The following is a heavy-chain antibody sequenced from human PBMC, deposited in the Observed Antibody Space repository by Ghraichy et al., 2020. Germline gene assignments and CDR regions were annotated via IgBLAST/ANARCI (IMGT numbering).Heavy chain of an antibody. Sequence: GESLNISCAASGFTFSDYYMSWIRQAPGKGLEWISYISSSGSTIYYADSVKGRFTISRDNAKNSLYLQMNSLRAADTAVYYCARCSTTSCYRGDYWGQGTLVTVSS. CDR2: ISSSGSTI. D-gene: IGHD2-2*02. V-gene: IGHV3-11*01. CDR3: ARCSTTSCYRGDY. J-gene: IGHJ4*02. CDR1: GFTFSDYY.